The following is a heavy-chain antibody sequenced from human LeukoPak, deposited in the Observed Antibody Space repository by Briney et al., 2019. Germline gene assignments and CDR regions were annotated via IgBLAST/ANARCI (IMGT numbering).Heavy chain of an antibody. J-gene: IGHJ3*02. CDR2: ISGSGGST. CDR3: AKDRDYYGSGAAFDI. Sequence: PGGSLRPSCAASGFTFSSYAMSWVRQAPGKGLEWVSAISGSGGSTYYADSVKGRFTISRDNSKNTLYLQMNSLRAEDTAVYYCAKDRDYYGSGAAFDIWGQGTMVTVSS. V-gene: IGHV3-23*01. D-gene: IGHD3-10*01. CDR1: GFTFSSYA.